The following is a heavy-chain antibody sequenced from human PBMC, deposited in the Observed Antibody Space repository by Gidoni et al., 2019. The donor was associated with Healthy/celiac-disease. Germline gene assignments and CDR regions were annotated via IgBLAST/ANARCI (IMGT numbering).Heavy chain of an antibody. Sequence: EVQLVESGGGLVKPGGSLRLSCAASGFTFSNAWMSWVRQAPGKGLEWVGRIKSKTDGGTTDYAAPVKGRFTISRDDSKNTLYLQMNSLKTEDTAVYYCTTASPMITFGGVIVTNAFDIWGQGTMVTVSS. CDR2: IKSKTDGGTT. CDR3: TTASPMITFGGVIVTNAFDI. V-gene: IGHV3-15*01. CDR1: GFTFSNAW. D-gene: IGHD3-16*02. J-gene: IGHJ3*02.